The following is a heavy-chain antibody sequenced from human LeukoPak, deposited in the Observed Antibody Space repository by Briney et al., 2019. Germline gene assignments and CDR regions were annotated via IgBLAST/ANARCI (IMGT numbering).Heavy chain of an antibody. CDR3: ARGRAREQLWSKPYSGWFDP. CDR2: INHSGST. Sequence: SETLSLTCAVYGGSFSGYYWSWIRQPPGKGLEWIGEINHSGSTNYNPSLKSRVTISVDTSKNQFSLKLSSVTAADTAVYYCARGRAREQLWSKPYSGWFDPWGQGTLVTVSS. CDR1: GGSFSGYY. D-gene: IGHD5-18*01. V-gene: IGHV4-34*01. J-gene: IGHJ5*02.